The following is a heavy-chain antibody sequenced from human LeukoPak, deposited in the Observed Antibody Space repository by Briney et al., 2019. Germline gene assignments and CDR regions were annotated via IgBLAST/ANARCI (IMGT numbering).Heavy chain of an antibody. CDR2: IIPIFGTA. V-gene: IGHV1-69*13. D-gene: IGHD3-10*01. CDR1: GGTFSSYA. Sequence: SAKVSCKASGGTFSSYAISWVRQAPGQGLEWMRGIIPIFGTANYAQKFQGRVTITADESTSTAYMELSSLRSEDTAVYYCAQGSGVQNWFDPWGQGTLVTVSS. J-gene: IGHJ5*02. CDR3: AQGSGVQNWFDP.